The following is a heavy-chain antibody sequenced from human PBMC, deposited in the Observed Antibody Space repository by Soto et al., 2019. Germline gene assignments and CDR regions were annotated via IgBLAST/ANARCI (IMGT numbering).Heavy chain of an antibody. V-gene: IGHV1-69*01. CDR3: ARGGGLLWFGELFGWFDP. CDR1: GGTFSSYA. CDR2: IIPIFGTA. Sequence: QVQLVQSGAEVKKPGSSVKVSCKASGGTFSSYAISWVRQAPGQGLEWMGGIIPIFGTANYAQKFQSRVTITADESTSTGYMELSSLRSEDTAVYYCARGGGLLWFGELFGWFDPWGQGPLVTVSS. J-gene: IGHJ5*02. D-gene: IGHD3-10*01.